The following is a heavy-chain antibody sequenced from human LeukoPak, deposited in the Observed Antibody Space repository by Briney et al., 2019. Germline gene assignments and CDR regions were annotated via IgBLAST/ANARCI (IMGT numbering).Heavy chain of an antibody. Sequence: PGGSLRLSCTVSGFTFSSYDMHWVRQGTGKGLEWVSAFTTAGDTYYRASVKGRFTISRENAKNSLYLQMNSLRAGDTAVYYCARYSGSYEVNYYYYYGMDVWGQGTTVTVSS. D-gene: IGHD1-26*01. CDR2: FTTAGDT. CDR1: GFTFSSYD. J-gene: IGHJ6*02. CDR3: ARYSGSYEVNYYYYYGMDV. V-gene: IGHV3-13*01.